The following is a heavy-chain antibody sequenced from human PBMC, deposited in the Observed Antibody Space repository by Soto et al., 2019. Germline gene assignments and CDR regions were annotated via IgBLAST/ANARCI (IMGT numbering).Heavy chain of an antibody. CDR3: ARGFYSGSH. J-gene: IGHJ4*02. Sequence: PGGSLRLSCSGSGFTVTSDYMTWVRQAPGKGLEWVSFIYSGGSTFYADSVKGRFTISRDGSQNTLYLQMNSLRVEDTAIYYCARGFYSGSHWGQGTLVTVSS. D-gene: IGHD6-19*01. V-gene: IGHV3-66*01. CDR2: IYSGGST. CDR1: GFTVTSDY.